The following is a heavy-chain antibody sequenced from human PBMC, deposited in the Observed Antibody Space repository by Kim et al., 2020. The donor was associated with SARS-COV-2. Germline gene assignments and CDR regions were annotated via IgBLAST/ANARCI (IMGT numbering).Heavy chain of an antibody. V-gene: IGHV3-30*18. CDR2: ISSDGSNA. J-gene: IGHJ4*02. CDR1: GFKFNNYG. Sequence: LSLTCAASGFKFNNYGMHWVRQAPGKGLKWVAVISSDGSNAYYADSVKGRFTISRDNSKNTVNLQMNSLRVDDTAVYYCAKDGARTLLADAVDYWGQGTQVTVSS. D-gene: IGHD6-19*01. CDR3: AKDGARTLLADAVDY.